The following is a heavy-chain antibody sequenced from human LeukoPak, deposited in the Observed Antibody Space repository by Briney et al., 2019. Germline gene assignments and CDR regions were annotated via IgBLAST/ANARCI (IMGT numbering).Heavy chain of an antibody. CDR2: IIPIFGTA. D-gene: IGHD5-18*01. V-gene: IGHV1-69*01. J-gene: IGHJ6*02. Sequence: GSSVKVSCKASGGTFSSYAISWVRQAPGQGLEWMGGIIPIFGTANYAQKFQGRVTITADESTSTAYMELSSLRSEDTAVYYCARDFIVGYGQNYYYYGMDVWGQGTTVTVSS. CDR3: ARDFIVGYGQNYYYYGMDV. CDR1: GGTFSSYA.